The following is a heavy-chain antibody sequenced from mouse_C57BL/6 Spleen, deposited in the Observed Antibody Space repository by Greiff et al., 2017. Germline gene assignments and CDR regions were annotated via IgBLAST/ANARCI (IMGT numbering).Heavy chain of an antibody. CDR2: ISYDGSN. J-gene: IGHJ4*01. V-gene: IGHV3-6*01. CDR3: ARDGGLRDAMDY. CDR1: GYSITSGYY. D-gene: IGHD3-1*01. Sequence: ESGPGLVKPSQSLSLTCSVTGYSITSGYYWNWIRQFPGNKLEWMGYISYDGSNNYNPSLKNRISITRDTSKNQFFLKLNSVTTEDTATYYCARDGGLRDAMDYWGQGTSVTVSS.